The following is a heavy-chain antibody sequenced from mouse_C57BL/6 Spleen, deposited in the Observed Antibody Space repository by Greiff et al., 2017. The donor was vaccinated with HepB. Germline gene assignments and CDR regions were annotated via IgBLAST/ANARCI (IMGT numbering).Heavy chain of an antibody. J-gene: IGHJ4*01. CDR3: ARDDGYYEGDAMDY. Sequence: ESGPGLVKPSQSLSLTCSVTGYSITSGYYWNWIRQFPGNKLEWMGYISYDGSNNYNPSLKNRISITRDTSKNQFFLKLNSVTTEDTATYYCARDDGYYEGDAMDYWGQGTSVTVSS. CDR2: ISYDGSN. D-gene: IGHD2-3*01. CDR1: GYSITSGYY. V-gene: IGHV3-6*01.